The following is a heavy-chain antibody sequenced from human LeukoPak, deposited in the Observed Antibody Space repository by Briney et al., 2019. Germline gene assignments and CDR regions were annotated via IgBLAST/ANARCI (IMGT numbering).Heavy chain of an antibody. CDR1: GVTLSSNY. CDR3: ASRRAQFDY. V-gene: IGHV3-66*01. Sequence: GGSLRLSCAASGVTLSSNYMSWVRQAPGEGVEWGSVIYSGGSTYYTDSVKGRFTISRDNSKKTLYLQMNSLRAEDTAVYYCASRRAQFDYWGQATLVTVSS. J-gene: IGHJ4*02. CDR2: IYSGGST.